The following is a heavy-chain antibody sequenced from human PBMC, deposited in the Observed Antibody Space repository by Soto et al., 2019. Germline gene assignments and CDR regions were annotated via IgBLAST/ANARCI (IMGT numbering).Heavy chain of an antibody. D-gene: IGHD3-9*01. CDR2: IKRDGSEK. V-gene: IGHV3-7*03. CDR1: GFTFSNYW. Sequence: EVQLVESGGGLVQPGGSLRLSCAASGFTFSNYWMSWVRQAPGKGLEWVANIKRDGSEKYYVDSVKGRFTISRDNAKNSLYLQMNTLRAEDTAVYYCVRGYFDWLFYFDYWGQGILVTVSS. CDR3: VRGYFDWLFYFDY. J-gene: IGHJ4*02.